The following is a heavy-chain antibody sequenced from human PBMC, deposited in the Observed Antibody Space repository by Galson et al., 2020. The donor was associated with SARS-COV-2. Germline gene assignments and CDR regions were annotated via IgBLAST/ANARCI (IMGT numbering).Heavy chain of an antibody. V-gene: IGHV1-2*02. D-gene: IGHD3-10*01. CDR3: ASGSGSRTDAFDI. J-gene: IGHJ3*02. Sequence: GESLKISCKASGHIFTDYYIHWVRQAPGQGLEWMAWINPKNGGTNYAQMFQGRVTITTETSISTAYMELGSLRSDDTAVYYCASGSGSRTDAFDIWGQGTMVTVSA. CDR1: GHIFTDYY. CDR2: INPKNGGT.